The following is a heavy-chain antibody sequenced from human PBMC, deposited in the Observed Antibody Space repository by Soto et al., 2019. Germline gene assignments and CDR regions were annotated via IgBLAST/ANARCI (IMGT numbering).Heavy chain of an antibody. CDR3: AALPLGYCSGGRCYS. V-gene: IGHV1-58*02. CDR1: GYTFTSYA. J-gene: IGHJ4*02. D-gene: IGHD2-15*01. CDR2: IVVASGNT. Sequence: GASVKVSCKASGYTFTSYAMQWVRQARGQRLEWIGWIVVASGNTNYAQKFQERVTITRDMSTSTAYMELSSLRSEDTAVYYCAALPLGYCSGGRCYSWGQGTLVTVSS.